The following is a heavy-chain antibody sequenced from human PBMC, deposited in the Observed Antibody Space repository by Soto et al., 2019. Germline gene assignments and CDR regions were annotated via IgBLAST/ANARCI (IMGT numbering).Heavy chain of an antibody. J-gene: IGHJ6*02. CDR3: AASPGKESTIYYYYYGMDV. CDR2: IVVGSGNT. D-gene: IGHD3-10*01. V-gene: IGHV1-58*01. CDR1: GFTFTSSA. Sequence: SVKVSCKASGFTFTSSAVQWVRQARGQRLEWIGWIVVGSGNTNYAQKFQERVTITRDMSTSTAYMELSSLRSEDTAVYYCAASPGKESTIYYYYYGMDVWGQGTTVTVSS.